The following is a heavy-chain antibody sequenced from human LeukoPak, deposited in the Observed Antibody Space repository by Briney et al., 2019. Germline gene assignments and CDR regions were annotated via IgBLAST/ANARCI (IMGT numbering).Heavy chain of an antibody. D-gene: IGHD6-13*01. CDR2: ISSSSSYI. CDR1: GFTFSSYS. V-gene: IGHV3-21*01. CDR3: ARGLAATVRGGDY. Sequence: PGGSLRLSCAASGFTFSSYSMNWVRQAPGKGLEWVSSISSSSSYIYYADSVKGRFTISRDNAKNSLYLQMNSLRAEDTAVYYCARGLAATVRGGDYWAREPWSPSPQ. J-gene: IGHJ4*02.